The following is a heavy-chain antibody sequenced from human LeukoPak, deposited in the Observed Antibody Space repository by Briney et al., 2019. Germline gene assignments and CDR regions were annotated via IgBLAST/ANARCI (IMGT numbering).Heavy chain of an antibody. CDR1: GGFISSGSNY. J-gene: IGHJ5*02. D-gene: IGHD5-18*01. CDR3: AREVDTALYLGWFDP. CDR2: IHTSGST. V-gene: IGHV4-61*02. Sequence: SQTLSLTCTVPGGFISSGSNYWSWIRQPAGKGLEWIGRIHTSGSTNYNPSLKSRVTILVDTSKNHFSLKLSSVTAADTAVYYCAREVDTALYLGWFDPWGQGTLVTVSS.